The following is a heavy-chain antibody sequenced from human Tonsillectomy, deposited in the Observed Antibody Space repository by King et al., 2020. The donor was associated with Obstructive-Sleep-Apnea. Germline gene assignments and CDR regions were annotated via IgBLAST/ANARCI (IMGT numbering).Heavy chain of an antibody. D-gene: IGHD3-10*01. V-gene: IGHV3-30-3*01. CDR1: GFTFSSYA. Sequence: VQLVESGGGVVQPGRSLRLSCAASGFTFSSYAMHWVRQAPGKGLEWVTIISYDGSNKYYADSVKGRFTISRDNSKNTLYLQMNSQRAEDTAVYYCARGPQLLWFGELLVDYWGQGTLVTVSS. CDR2: ISYDGSNK. CDR3: ARGPQLLWFGELLVDY. J-gene: IGHJ4*02.